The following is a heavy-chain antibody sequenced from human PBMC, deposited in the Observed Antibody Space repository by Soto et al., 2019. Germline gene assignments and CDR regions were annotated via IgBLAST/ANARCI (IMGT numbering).Heavy chain of an antibody. D-gene: IGHD5-18*01. CDR3: AKVGYSYGYEYLDY. V-gene: IGHV3-23*01. CDR1: GFTFSSYA. CDR2: ISGSGGST. J-gene: IGHJ4*02. Sequence: EVQLLESGGGLVQPGGSLRLSCAASGFTFSSYAMSWVRQAQGKGLEWVSAISGSGGSTYYADSVKGRFTISRDNSKNTLYLQMNSLRAEDTAVYYCAKVGYSYGYEYLDYWGQGTLVTVSS.